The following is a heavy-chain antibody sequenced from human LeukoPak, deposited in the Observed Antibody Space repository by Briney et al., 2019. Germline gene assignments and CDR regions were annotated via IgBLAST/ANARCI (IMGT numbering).Heavy chain of an antibody. CDR2: ISSSSSYI. D-gene: IGHD3-3*01. Sequence: GGSLRLSCAASGFTFSSYSMNWVRQAPGKGLEWVSSISSSSSYIYYADSVKGRFTISRDNAKNSLYLQMNSLRAEDTAVYYCAKSRITIFGVVTLDALDIWGQGTMVTVSS. CDR3: AKSRITIFGVVTLDALDI. V-gene: IGHV3-21*04. J-gene: IGHJ3*02. CDR1: GFTFSSYS.